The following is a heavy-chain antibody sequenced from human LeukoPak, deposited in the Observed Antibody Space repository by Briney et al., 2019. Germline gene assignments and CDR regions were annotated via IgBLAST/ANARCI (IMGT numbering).Heavy chain of an antibody. J-gene: IGHJ5*02. D-gene: IGHD3-10*01. Sequence: GASVKVSCKASGYTFTGYYMHWVRQDPGQGLEWMGWINPNSGGTNYAQKFQGRVTMTRDTSISTAYMELSRLRSDDTAVYYCARDYYYGSGSYFSPRTPFDPWGQGTLVTVSS. CDR2: INPNSGGT. CDR3: ARDYYYGSGSYFSPRTPFDP. V-gene: IGHV1-2*02. CDR1: GYTFTGYY.